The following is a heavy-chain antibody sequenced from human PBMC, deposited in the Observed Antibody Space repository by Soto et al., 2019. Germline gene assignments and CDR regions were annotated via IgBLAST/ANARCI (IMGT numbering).Heavy chain of an antibody. CDR2: IWYDGSNK. V-gene: IGHV3-33*01. D-gene: IGHD2-15*01. J-gene: IGHJ5*02. CDR1: GFTFRSYG. Sequence: QVQMVESGGGVVQPGKSLRLSCEASGFTFRSYGMYWVRQAPGKGLEWVAVIWYDGSNKYYADSVKGRFTMSRDNSKSTPYLQMNSLRAEDTGVYYCARSGTVVYSHWFDPWGQGTLVTVSS. CDR3: ARSGTVVYSHWFDP.